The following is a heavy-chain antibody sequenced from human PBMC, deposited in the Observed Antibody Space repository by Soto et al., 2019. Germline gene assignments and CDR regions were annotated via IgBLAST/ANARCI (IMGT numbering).Heavy chain of an antibody. J-gene: IGHJ5*02. CDR1: SGSFSDTY. V-gene: IGHV4-34*01. CDR2: INRNTNT. CDR3: ARGVRLSRGSFDP. Sequence: QVHLQQWGAGLLKPWETLSLTCAVYSGSFSDTYWTWLRQPPGKGLEWIGEINRNTNTIYNPSLTSRVTISVDTSKNHFSLKSTSVTAADTAVYYCARGVRLSRGSFDPWGQGTLVTVSS. D-gene: IGHD2-15*01.